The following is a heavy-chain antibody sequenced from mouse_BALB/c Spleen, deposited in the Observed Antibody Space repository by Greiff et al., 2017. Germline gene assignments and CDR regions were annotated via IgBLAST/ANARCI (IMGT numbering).Heavy chain of an antibody. CDR3: ARGGYDGYYHAMDY. CDR1: GDSITSGY. CDR2: ISYSGST. D-gene: IGHD2-3*01. V-gene: IGHV3-8*02. Sequence: EVKLVESGPSLVKPSQTLSLTCSVTGDSITSGYWNWIRKFPGNKLEYMGYISYSGSTYYNPSLKSRISITRDTSKNQYYLQLNSVTTEDTATYYCARGGYDGYYHAMDYWGQGTSVTVSS. J-gene: IGHJ4*01.